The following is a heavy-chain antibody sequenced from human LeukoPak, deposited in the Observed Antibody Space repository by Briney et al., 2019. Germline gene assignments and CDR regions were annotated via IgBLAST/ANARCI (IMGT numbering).Heavy chain of an antibody. CDR3: ARGDRRRPPSSIGWYSENIFDY. J-gene: IGHJ4*02. CDR1: GFTFSSNS. V-gene: IGHV3-21*04. Sequence: GGSLRLSCAASGFTFSSNSMNWVRQAPGKGLEWVSSISSSSSYIYYADSVKGRFTISRDNAKNSLYLQMNSLRAEDTAVYYCARGDRRRPPSSIGWYSENIFDYWGQGTLLTVSS. CDR2: ISSSSSYI. D-gene: IGHD6-13*01.